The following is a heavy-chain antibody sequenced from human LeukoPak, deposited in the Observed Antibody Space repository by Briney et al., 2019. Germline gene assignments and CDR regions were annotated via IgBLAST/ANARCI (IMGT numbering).Heavy chain of an antibody. J-gene: IGHJ4*02. D-gene: IGHD1-26*01. CDR1: GYTFTGYY. CDR3: ARGLWELLLSR. Sequence: EASVKVSCKASGYTFTGYYMHWVRQAPGQGLEWMGWINPNSGGTNYAQKFQGRVTMTRNTSISTAYMELSSLRSEDTAVYYCARGLWELLLSRWGQGTLVTVSS. CDR2: INPNSGGT. V-gene: IGHV1-2*02.